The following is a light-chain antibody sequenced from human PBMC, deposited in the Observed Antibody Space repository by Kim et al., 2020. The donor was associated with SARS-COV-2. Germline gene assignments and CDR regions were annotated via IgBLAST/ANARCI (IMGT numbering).Light chain of an antibody. CDR3: QQYNSWPPP. J-gene: IGKJ2*01. Sequence: SVSPGERTPLSCRASQSVSSNLAWYQQKPGQAPRLLIYGASTRATGIPARFTGSGSGTEFTLTISSLQSEDFAVYYCQQYNSWPPPFGQGTKLEI. CDR1: QSVSSN. CDR2: GAS. V-gene: IGKV3-15*01.